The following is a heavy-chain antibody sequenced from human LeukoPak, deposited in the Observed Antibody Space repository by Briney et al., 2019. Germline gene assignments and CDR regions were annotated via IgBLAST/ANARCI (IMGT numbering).Heavy chain of an antibody. V-gene: IGHV3-53*01. J-gene: IGHJ4*02. D-gene: IGHD6-13*01. Sequence: GGSLRLSCAASGFSFSNYIMNWVRQAPGKGLEWVSVIYSGGSTYYADSVKGRFTISRDNSKNTLYLQMNSLRAEDTAVYYCARDQYSSSWDWGQGTLVTVSS. CDR1: GFSFSNYI. CDR3: ARDQYSSSWD. CDR2: IYSGGST.